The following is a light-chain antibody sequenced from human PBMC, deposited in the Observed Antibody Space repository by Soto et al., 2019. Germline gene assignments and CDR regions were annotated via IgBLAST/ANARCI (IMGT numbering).Light chain of an antibody. CDR3: NSFTTSSTYV. CDR2: DVT. CDR1: SSDVGSYNR. V-gene: IGLV2-18*02. Sequence: QSVLTQPPSVSGSPGQSVAISCTGTSSDVGSYNRVAWYQQPPGTAPKLIIYDVTNRPSGVPDRFSGSKSGNTASLTISGLQDEGEADYYCNSFTTSSTYVFGTGTKVTVL. J-gene: IGLJ1*01.